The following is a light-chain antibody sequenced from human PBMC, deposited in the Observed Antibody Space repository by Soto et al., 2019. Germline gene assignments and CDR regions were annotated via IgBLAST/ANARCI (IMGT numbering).Light chain of an antibody. J-gene: IGLJ3*02. CDR1: SSDVGGYNY. Sequence: QSALTQPASVSGSPGQSITISCTGTSSDVGGYNYVSWYQQHPGKAPKLMIYEVSNRPSGVSNRFSGSKSGNTASLPISGLQAEDEADYYCSSYTSSSTLFGGGTKLTVL. CDR3: SSYTSSSTL. V-gene: IGLV2-14*01. CDR2: EVS.